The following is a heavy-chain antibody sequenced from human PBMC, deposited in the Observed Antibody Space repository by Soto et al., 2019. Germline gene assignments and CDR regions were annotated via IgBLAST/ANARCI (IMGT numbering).Heavy chain of an antibody. CDR3: AKDRPPRFDP. CDR1: GFTFSSYA. Sequence: AGCQRLSCAASGFTFSSYAMSWVRQAPGKGLEWVSAISGSGGSTYYADSVKGRFTISRDNSKNTLYLQMNSLRAEDTAVYYCAKDRPPRFDPWGQGTLVTVSS. V-gene: IGHV3-23*01. D-gene: IGHD6-6*01. CDR2: ISGSGGST. J-gene: IGHJ5*02.